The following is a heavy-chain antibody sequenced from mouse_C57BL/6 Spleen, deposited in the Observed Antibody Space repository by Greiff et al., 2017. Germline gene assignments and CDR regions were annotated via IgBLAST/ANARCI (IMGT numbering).Heavy chain of an antibody. CDR1: GYTFTSYC. V-gene: IGHV1-72*01. CDR3: AGDGPIYCDYYGFLCYYAMDY. J-gene: IGHJ4*01. D-gene: IGHD2-4*01. Sequence: VQLQQPGAELVKPGASVKLSCKASGYTFTSYCMHWVKQRPGRGLEWIGRIDPNSGGTKYNEKFKSKATLTVDKSSSTAYVQLSSPTSEDSAVYYCAGDGPIYCDYYGFLCYYAMDYWGQGTTVTVSS. CDR2: IDPNSGGT.